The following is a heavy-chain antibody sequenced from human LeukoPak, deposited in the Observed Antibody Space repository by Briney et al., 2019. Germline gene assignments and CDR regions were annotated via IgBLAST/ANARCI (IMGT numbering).Heavy chain of an antibody. CDR2: INHSGST. CDR3: ARGRRYCSSTSCYIGLRYYYYGMDV. Sequence: SETLSLTCAVYGGSFSGYYWSWIRQPPGKGLERIGEINHSGSTNYNPSLKSRVTISVDTSKNQFSLKLSSVTAADTAVYYCARGRRYCSSTSCYIGLRYYYYGMDVWGQGTTVTVSS. CDR1: GGSFSGYY. J-gene: IGHJ6*02. D-gene: IGHD2-2*02. V-gene: IGHV4-34*01.